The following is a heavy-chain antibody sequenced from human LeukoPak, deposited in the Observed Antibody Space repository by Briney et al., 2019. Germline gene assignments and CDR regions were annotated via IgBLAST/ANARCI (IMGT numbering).Heavy chain of an antibody. V-gene: IGHV4-39*01. CDR3: ACRVDTAMVIAY. Sequence: KPSETLSLTCTVSGGSISGSSYYWGWIRQPPGKGLEWIGTLYYTGSTYYNPSLKSRVTISVDTSKNQFSLKLSSVTAADTAVYYCACRVDTAMVIAYWGQGILVTVSS. J-gene: IGHJ4*02. CDR1: GGSISGSSYY. D-gene: IGHD5-18*01. CDR2: LYYTGST.